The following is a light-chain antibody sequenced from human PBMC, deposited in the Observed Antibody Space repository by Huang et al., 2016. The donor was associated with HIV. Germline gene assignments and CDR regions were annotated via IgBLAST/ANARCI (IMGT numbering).Light chain of an antibody. V-gene: IGKV1-39*01. J-gene: IGKJ2*01. CDR3: QQTYISPLT. CDR2: AAT. Sequence: DIQMTQSPSSLSASVGDRVTITCRASQSISSYLNWYQQKPGTAPKVLIYAATSLQSGVPSRVSGSGAGTDFNLTINNLQPEDSATYYCQQTYISPLTFGQGTKLGVK. CDR1: QSISSY.